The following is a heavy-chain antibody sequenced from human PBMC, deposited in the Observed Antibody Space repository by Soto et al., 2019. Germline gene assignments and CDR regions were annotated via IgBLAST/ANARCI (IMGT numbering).Heavy chain of an antibody. J-gene: IGHJ3*02. CDR2: IIPILGIA. CDR1: GGTFSSYT. D-gene: IGHD1-26*01. Sequence: QVQLVQSGAEVKKPGSSVKVSCKASGGTFSSYTISWVRQAPGQGLEWMGRIIPILGIANYAQKFQGSVPLXANKSTSTAYMELSSLRSEDTAVYYCAVSGPHAFDIWGQGTMVTVSS. CDR3: AVSGPHAFDI. V-gene: IGHV1-69*02.